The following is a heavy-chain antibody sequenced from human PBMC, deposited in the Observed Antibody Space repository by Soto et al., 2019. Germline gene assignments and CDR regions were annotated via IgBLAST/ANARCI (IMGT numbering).Heavy chain of an antibody. J-gene: IGHJ3*02. CDR2: IIPIFGTA. CDR1: GGTFSSYA. CDR3: ARQIPRSDAFDI. V-gene: IGHV1-69*13. D-gene: IGHD2-2*02. Sequence: GASVKVSCKASGGTFSSYAISWVRQAPGQGLEWMGGIIPIFGTANYAQKFQGRVTITADESISTAYMELSRLRSDDTAVYYCARQIPRSDAFDIWGQGTMVTVSS.